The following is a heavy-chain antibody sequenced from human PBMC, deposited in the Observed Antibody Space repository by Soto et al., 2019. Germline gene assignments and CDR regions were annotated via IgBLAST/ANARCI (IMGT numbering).Heavy chain of an antibody. CDR1: GGSISSGGYY. J-gene: IGHJ3*02. D-gene: IGHD4-17*01. Sequence: SETLSLTCAVSGGSISSGGYYWSWIRQHPGKGLEWIGYIYYSGSTFYNPSLMSRVTISVDTSKNQFSLKLSSVTAADTAIYYCAREVITVTPEINDAFDIWGQGTMVTVSS. V-gene: IGHV4-31*11. CDR2: IYYSGST. CDR3: AREVITVTPEINDAFDI.